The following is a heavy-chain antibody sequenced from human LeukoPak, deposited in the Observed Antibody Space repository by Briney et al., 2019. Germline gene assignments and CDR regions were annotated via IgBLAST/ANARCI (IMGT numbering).Heavy chain of an antibody. V-gene: IGHV6-1*01. CDR3: AREVRRTAMAFRYYYYGMDV. CDR1: GDSVSSNSAA. Sequence: SPTLSLTCAISGDSVSSNSAAWNWIRQSPSRGLEWLGSTYYRSKWYNDYAVSVKSRITINPDTSRSQFSLQLNSVTPEDTAVYYCAREVRRTAMAFRYYYYGMDVWGQGTTVTVSS. CDR2: TYYRSKWYN. J-gene: IGHJ6*02. D-gene: IGHD5-18*01.